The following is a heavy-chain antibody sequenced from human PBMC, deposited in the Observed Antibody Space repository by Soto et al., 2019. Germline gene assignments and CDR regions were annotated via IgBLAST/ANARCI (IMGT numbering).Heavy chain of an antibody. J-gene: IGHJ4*02. CDR2: IYYSGST. CDR3: AIRNGSGSYYVDY. V-gene: IGHV4-31*03. CDR1: GGSISSGGYY. D-gene: IGHD3-10*01. Sequence: QVQLQESGPGLVKPSQTLSLTCTVSGGSISSGGYYWSWIRQHPGKGLEWIGYIYYSGSTYYNPSLMSRVTISVDTSKNQFSLKLSSVTAADTAVYYCAIRNGSGSYYVDYWGQGTLVTVSS.